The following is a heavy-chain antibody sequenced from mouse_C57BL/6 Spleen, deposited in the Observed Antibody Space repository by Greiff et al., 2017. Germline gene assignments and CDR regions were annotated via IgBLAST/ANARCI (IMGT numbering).Heavy chain of an antibody. Sequence: QVQLQQPGAELVKPGASVKLSCKASGYTFTSYWMHWVKQRPGQGLEWIGMIHPNSGSTNYNEKFKSKATLTVDKSSSTAYMQLRSLTDEESAVYYCTRLMSTVVAKDYWGQGTTLTVSS. J-gene: IGHJ2*01. D-gene: IGHD1-1*01. CDR1: GYTFTSYW. V-gene: IGHV1-64*01. CDR2: IHPNSGST. CDR3: TRLMSTVVAKDY.